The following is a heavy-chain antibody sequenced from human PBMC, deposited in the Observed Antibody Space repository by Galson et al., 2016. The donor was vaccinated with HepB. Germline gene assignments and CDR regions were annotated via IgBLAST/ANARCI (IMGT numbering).Heavy chain of an antibody. CDR3: AEDVHVRAVGSYGMDV. D-gene: IGHD6-19*01. Sequence: SLRLSCAASGFTFSSHAMTWVRQAPGKGLTWVSTISASGGTISYADSVRGRFTISRDSSKNTLYLQMNSLRVDGTAVYYCAEDVHVRAVGSYGMDVWGQGTTVSVSS. J-gene: IGHJ6*02. CDR1: GFTFSSHA. V-gene: IGHV3-23*01. CDR2: ISASGGTI.